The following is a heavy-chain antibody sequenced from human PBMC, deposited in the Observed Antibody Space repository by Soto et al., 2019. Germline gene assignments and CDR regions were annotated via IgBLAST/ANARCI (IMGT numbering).Heavy chain of an antibody. CDR3: ARSSGYVPGGY. V-gene: IGHV4-38-2*01. CDR2: IHHSGST. Sequence: ETLSLTCAVSGYPISSGYYWGWIRQPPGKGLEWIGIIHHSGSTYYNPSLRGRIAISVDTSKNQFSLKMPSVTAADTAVYYCARSSGYVPGGYWGQGILVTVSS. D-gene: IGHD5-12*01. CDR1: GYPISSGYY. J-gene: IGHJ4*02.